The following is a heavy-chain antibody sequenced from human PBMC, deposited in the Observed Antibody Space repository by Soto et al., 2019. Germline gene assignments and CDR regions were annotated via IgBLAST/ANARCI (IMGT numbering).Heavy chain of an antibody. CDR3: ARDLYGGSYSAFDY. Sequence: PGGSMRLSCAASGFNFSSYAMHWVRQDPGKGLEWVAVISYDGSNKYYADSVKGRFTISRDNSKNTLYLQMNSLRAEDTAVYYCARDLYGGSYSAFDYWGQGTLVTVSS. J-gene: IGHJ4*02. CDR1: GFNFSSYA. D-gene: IGHD1-26*01. CDR2: ISYDGSNK. V-gene: IGHV3-30-3*01.